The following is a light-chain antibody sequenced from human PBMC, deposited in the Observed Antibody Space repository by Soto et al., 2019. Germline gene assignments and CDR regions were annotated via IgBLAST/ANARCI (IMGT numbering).Light chain of an antibody. CDR1: SSNIGSRT. V-gene: IGLV1-44*01. Sequence: QSVLTQPPSASWTPGQRVTISCSGTSSNIGSRTVNWDQQLPVTDPKLLIYTNNQRPSGLPDRFSGSKSGTSASLAISGLQSEDEADYYCAAWNDSLKGWVFGGWTKLTVL. CDR2: TNN. CDR3: AAWNDSLKGWV. J-gene: IGLJ3*02.